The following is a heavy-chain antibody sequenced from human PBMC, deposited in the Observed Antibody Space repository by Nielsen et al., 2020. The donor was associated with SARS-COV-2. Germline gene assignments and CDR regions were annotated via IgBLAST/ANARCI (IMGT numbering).Heavy chain of an antibody. J-gene: IGHJ2*01. CDR2: INHIVST. D-gene: IGHD3-10*01. V-gene: IGHV4-34*01. CDR3: ARGVWYYGSGSCYPNLYWYFDL. Sequence: SQTLSLTCAVYGGSFSGHYWSWNRHLPGNVLEWIGEINHIVSTNYNPSLKSRVTISVDTPKNQFSFKLSSVTAADTAVYYCARGVWYYGSGSCYPNLYWYFDLWGRGTLVTVSS. CDR1: GGSFSGHY.